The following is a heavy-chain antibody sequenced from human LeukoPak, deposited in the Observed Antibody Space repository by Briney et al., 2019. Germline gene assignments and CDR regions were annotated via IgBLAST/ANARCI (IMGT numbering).Heavy chain of an antibody. J-gene: IGHJ4*02. Sequence: GGSLRLSCAASGFIFKSYWMSWVRQAPGKGLEWVANIKQDGSEKYYVDSVKGRFTISRDNAKNSLYLQMNSLRAEDTAVYYCARDPIVVVPAVEYYFDYWGQGTLVTVSS. CDR1: GFIFKSYW. CDR2: IKQDGSEK. D-gene: IGHD2-2*01. CDR3: ARDPIVVVPAVEYYFDY. V-gene: IGHV3-7*01.